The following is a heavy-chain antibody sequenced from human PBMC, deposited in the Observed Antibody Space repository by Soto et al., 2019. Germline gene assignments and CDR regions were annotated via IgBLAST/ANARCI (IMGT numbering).Heavy chain of an antibody. CDR1: GFTFSGQY. CDR3: ATDPFYYASGF. D-gene: IGHD3-10*01. CDR2: ISSDATLT. J-gene: IGHJ4*02. Sequence: GGSLRLSCAASGFTFSGQYMTWIRQAPGKGLEWVSKISSDATLTYYADSVKGRFTVSRDNAKKALYLQMNSLRAEDTAIYYCATDPFYYASGFWGQGTLVTVSS. V-gene: IGHV3-11*01.